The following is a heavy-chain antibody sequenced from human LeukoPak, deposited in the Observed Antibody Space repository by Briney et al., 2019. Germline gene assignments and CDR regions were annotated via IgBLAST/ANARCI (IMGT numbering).Heavy chain of an antibody. Sequence: GGSLRLSCVVSGISLSNYAMTWVRQAPGKGLEWVSYISERGGSTTYADSVKGRFTISRDNSKNTLYLQMNSLRAEDTAVYYCAKAGWELLGGYYFDYWGQGTLVTVSS. J-gene: IGHJ4*02. D-gene: IGHD1-26*01. CDR1: GISLSNYA. CDR2: ISERGGST. CDR3: AKAGWELLGGYYFDY. V-gene: IGHV3-23*01.